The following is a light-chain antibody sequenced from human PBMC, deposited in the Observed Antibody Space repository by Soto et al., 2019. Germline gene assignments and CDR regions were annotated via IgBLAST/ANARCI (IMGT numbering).Light chain of an antibody. CDR2: GNS. V-gene: IGLV1-40*01. Sequence: QSVLTQPPSVSGAPGQRVTNSCTGSSSNIGAGYDVHWYQQLPGTAPKLLIYGNSNRPSGVPDRLSGSKSGTSASLAITGLQAEDEADYYCQSYDSSLSGWVFGGGTKLTVL. CDR3: QSYDSSLSGWV. CDR1: SSNIGAGYD. J-gene: IGLJ3*02.